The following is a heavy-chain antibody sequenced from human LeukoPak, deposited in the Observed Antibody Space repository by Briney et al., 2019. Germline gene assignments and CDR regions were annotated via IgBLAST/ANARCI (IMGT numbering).Heavy chain of an antibody. V-gene: IGHV4-59*11. CDR1: GGSMSSHY. Sequence: SETLSLTCTVSGGSMSSHYWSWIRQPPGRGLEWIGNIYYSGSTNYNPSLNNRVTISVDTSKNQFSLKLSSVTAADTAVYYCARGRGGPYYFDYWGQGSLVTVSS. CDR2: IYYSGST. CDR3: ARGRGGPYYFDY. D-gene: IGHD3-10*01. J-gene: IGHJ4*02.